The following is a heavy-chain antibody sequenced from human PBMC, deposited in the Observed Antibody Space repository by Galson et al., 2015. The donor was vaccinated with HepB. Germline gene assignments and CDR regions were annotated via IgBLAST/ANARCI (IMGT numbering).Heavy chain of an antibody. CDR3: AKDGVADSGWYSDY. Sequence: SLRLSCAASGFAFSSYAMSWVRRAPGKGLQWLSIISSSGDLRRYADSVKGRFTISRDNSKSALYLQMNSLTADDTAVYYCAKDGVADSGWYSDYWGQGTLVTFSS. CDR1: GFAFSSYA. D-gene: IGHD6-19*01. CDR2: ISSSGDLR. J-gene: IGHJ4*02. V-gene: IGHV3-23*01.